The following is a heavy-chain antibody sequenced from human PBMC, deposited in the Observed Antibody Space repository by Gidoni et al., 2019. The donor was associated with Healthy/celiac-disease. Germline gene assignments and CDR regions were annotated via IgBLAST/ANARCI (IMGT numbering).Heavy chain of an antibody. CDR2: IIPIFGTA. CDR3: ARPGRSGSWHDAFDI. V-gene: IGHV1-69*01. D-gene: IGHD6-13*01. CDR1: GGTFSSYA. Sequence: QVQLVQSGAAVKKPGSSVKVSCKASGGTFSSYAISWVRQASGQGLVWMGGIIPIFGTANYAQKFQGRVTITADESTSTAYRELSSLRSGDTAVYYCARPGRSGSWHDAFDIWGQGTMVTVSS. J-gene: IGHJ3*02.